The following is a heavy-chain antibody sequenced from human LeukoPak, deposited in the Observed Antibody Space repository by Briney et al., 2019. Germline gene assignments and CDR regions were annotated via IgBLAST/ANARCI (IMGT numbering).Heavy chain of an antibody. D-gene: IGHD6-6*01. V-gene: IGHV4-59*02. CDR1: GGFVSGYY. CDR3: ARDREYSSSGLVWFDP. Sequence: SETLFLTCTVSGGFVSGYYWSWLRQPPGKGREWIGYIYYSGSTNYNPSLKIRVTISVHTSDNQFSLKLTSVTAADTAVYYCARDREYSSSGLVWFDPWGHGILVTVSS. J-gene: IGHJ5*02. CDR2: IYYSGST.